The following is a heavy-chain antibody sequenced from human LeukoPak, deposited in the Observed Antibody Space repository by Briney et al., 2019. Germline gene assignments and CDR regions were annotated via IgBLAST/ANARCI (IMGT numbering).Heavy chain of an antibody. J-gene: IGHJ4*02. V-gene: IGHV4-59*08. Sequence: SETLSLTCTVSGGSISGYYWSWIRQPPGKGLEWIGYIYYSGSGSINYNPSLKSRVTISVDTSKNQFSLKLSSVTAADTAVYYCARRGGHAGSFDYWGRGTLVTVSS. CDR2: IYYSGSGSI. CDR1: GGSISGYY. D-gene: IGHD2-15*01. CDR3: ARRGGHAGSFDY.